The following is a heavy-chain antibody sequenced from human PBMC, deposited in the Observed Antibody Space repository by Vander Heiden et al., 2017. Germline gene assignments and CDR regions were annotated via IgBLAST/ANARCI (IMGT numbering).Heavy chain of an antibody. CDR2: ISWNSGSI. D-gene: IGHD6-19*01. J-gene: IGHJ4*02. CDR1: GFTFDDYA. CDR3: AKDRYIAVAEYYFDY. V-gene: IGHV3-9*01. Sequence: EVQLVESGGGLVQPGRSLRLSCAACGFTFDDYAMHWVRQATGKGLEWVSGISWNSGSIGYADSVKGRFTISRDNAKNSLYLQMNSLRAEDTALYYCAKDRYIAVAEYYFDYWGQGTLVTVSS.